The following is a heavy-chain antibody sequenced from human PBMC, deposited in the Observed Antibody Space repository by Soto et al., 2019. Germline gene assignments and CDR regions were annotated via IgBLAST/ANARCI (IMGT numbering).Heavy chain of an antibody. CDR3: AKDRAIRPGSDFDY. CDR2: ISGSGGST. Sequence: GGSLRLSCAASGFTFSNYAMSWVRQAPGKGLEWVSAISGSGGSTYYADSVKGRFTISRDNSKNTLYLRMNSLRAEDTAVFYCAKDRAIRPGSDFDYWGQGTQVTAPQ. J-gene: IGHJ4*02. D-gene: IGHD3-9*01. V-gene: IGHV3-23*01. CDR1: GFTFSNYA.